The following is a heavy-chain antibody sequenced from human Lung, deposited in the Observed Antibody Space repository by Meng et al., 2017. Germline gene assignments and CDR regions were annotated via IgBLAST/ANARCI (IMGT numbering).Heavy chain of an antibody. Sequence: LSCTVSGGSISSGSYFWIWIRQPAGKGLVWIGRIYTSGRTNYNPSLKSRVTISLDRSKNQFSLRLSSVTAADTAVYYCARDEYSGYAMAYWGQGTLVTVSS. CDR2: IYTSGRT. J-gene: IGHJ4*02. V-gene: IGHV4-61*02. CDR3: ARDEYSGYAMAY. CDR1: GGSISSGSYF. D-gene: IGHD5-12*01.